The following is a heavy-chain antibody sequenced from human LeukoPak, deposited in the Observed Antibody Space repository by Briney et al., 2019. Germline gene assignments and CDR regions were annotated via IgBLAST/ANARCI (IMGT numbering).Heavy chain of an antibody. V-gene: IGHV1-2*02. CDR3: ARVGSGYSGYDTLNYFDY. Sequence: GASVKVSCKASGYTFTGYYMHWVRQAPGQGLEWIGWINPNSGGTNYAQKFQGRVTMTRDTSISTAYMELSRLRSDDTAVYYCARVGSGYSGYDTLNYFDYWGQGTLVTVSS. D-gene: IGHD5-12*01. CDR1: GYTFTGYY. J-gene: IGHJ4*02. CDR2: INPNSGGT.